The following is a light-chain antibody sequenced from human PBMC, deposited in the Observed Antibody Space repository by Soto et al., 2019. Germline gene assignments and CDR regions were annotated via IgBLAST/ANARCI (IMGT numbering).Light chain of an antibody. Sequence: LTQPASVSGSPGQSITISCTGTSSDVGGYNYVSWYQQHPGKAPKLMIYDVSNRPSGVSNRFSGSKSGNTASLTISGLQAEDEADYYCSSYTSSSTLWVFGTGTKLTVL. CDR1: SSDVGGYNY. J-gene: IGLJ1*01. CDR2: DVS. V-gene: IGLV2-14*01. CDR3: SSYTSSSTLWV.